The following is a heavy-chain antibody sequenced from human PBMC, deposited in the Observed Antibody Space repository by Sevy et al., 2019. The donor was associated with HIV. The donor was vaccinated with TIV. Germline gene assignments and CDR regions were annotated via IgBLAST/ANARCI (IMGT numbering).Heavy chain of an antibody. Sequence: GRSLRLSCAASGFTFSSYAMSWVRQAPGKGLEWVSAISGSGGSTYYADSVKGRFTISRDNSKNTQYLQMNSLRAEDTAVYYCAKDYGSGSFYYYYGMDVWGQGTTVTVSS. CDR1: GFTFSSYA. CDR3: AKDYGSGSFYYYYGMDV. D-gene: IGHD3-10*01. CDR2: ISGSGGST. J-gene: IGHJ6*02. V-gene: IGHV3-23*01.